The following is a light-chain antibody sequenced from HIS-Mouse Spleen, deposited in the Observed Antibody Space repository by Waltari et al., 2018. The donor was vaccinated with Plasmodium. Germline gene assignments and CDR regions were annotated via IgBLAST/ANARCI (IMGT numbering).Light chain of an antibody. CDR2: LNRDGSH. V-gene: IGLV4-69*01. CDR1: SAPSSYA. Sequence: QLVLTQSPSASASLGASVKLTCTLSSAPSSYAIAWHQQQPEKGPRYFMKLNRDGSHTKGDGIPDRFSGSSSGAERYLTISRLQSEDEADYYCQTWGTGMGVFGGGTKLTVL. CDR3: QTWGTGMGV. J-gene: IGLJ2*01.